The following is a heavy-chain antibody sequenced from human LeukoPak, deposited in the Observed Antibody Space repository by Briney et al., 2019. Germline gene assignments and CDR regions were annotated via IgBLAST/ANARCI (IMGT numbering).Heavy chain of an antibody. Sequence: ASVNVSCKASGYTFTGYYMHWVRQAPGQGLEWMGWINPNSGGTNYAQKFQGRVTMTRDTSISTAYMELSRLRSDDTAVYYCAREGYDFWSGYYTGANWFDPWGQGTLVTVSS. V-gene: IGHV1-2*02. J-gene: IGHJ5*02. CDR2: INPNSGGT. CDR1: GYTFTGYY. D-gene: IGHD3-3*01. CDR3: AREGYDFWSGYYTGANWFDP.